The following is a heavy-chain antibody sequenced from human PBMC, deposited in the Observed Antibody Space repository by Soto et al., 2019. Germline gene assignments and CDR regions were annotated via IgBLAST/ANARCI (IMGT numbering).Heavy chain of an antibody. CDR3: AKDHMWGGDSYSYYFDS. CDR1: GFIFDDYA. V-gene: IGHV3-9*01. J-gene: IGHJ4*02. D-gene: IGHD1-26*01. Sequence: EVQLVESGGGLVQPGRSLRLSCAASGFIFDDYAMHWVRQAPGKGLEWVSGISWNSGSIGYADSVKGRFTISRDNGKHSLYLQLNSLRADDTALYYCAKDHMWGGDSYSYYFDSWGQGTLVTVSS. CDR2: ISWNSGSI.